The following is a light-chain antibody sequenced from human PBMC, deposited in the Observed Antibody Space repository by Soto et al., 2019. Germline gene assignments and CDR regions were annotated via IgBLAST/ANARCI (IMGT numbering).Light chain of an antibody. CDR2: DVS. J-gene: IGLJ1*01. Sequence: QSALTQPRSVSGSPGQSVTISCTGTSSDVGLYNYVSWYQQHPGKAPKLIIYDVSKRPSGVPDRFSGSKSGNTASLTISGLQAEDEGEYFCCSHAGFNTPYVFATGTKLTVL. CDR3: CSHAGFNTPYV. V-gene: IGLV2-11*01. CDR1: SSDVGLYNY.